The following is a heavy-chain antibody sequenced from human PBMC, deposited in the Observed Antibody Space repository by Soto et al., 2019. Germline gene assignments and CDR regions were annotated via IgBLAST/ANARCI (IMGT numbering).Heavy chain of an antibody. D-gene: IGHD2-15*01. V-gene: IGHV3-30-3*01. CDR2: ISYDGSNK. CDR3: ARDQPSETCSGGSCHARGMDV. J-gene: IGHJ6*02. Sequence: PGGSLRLSCAASGFTFSSYAMHWVRQAPGKGLEWVAVISYDGSNKYYADSVKGRFTISRDNSKNTLYLQMNSLRAEDTAVYYCARDQPSETCSGGSCHARGMDVWGQGTTVTV. CDR1: GFTFSSYA.